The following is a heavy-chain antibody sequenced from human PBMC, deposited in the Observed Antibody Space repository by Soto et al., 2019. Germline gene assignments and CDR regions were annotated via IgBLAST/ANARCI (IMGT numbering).Heavy chain of an antibody. V-gene: IGHV3-23*01. CDR3: ATDSSGWYAPYYHYGMDV. Sequence: GGSLRLSCAASGFTFSSYAMSWVRQAPGKGLEWVSAISGSGGSTYYADSVKGRFTTSRDNSKNTLYLQMNSLRAEDTAVYYCATDSSGWYAPYYHYGMDVWGQGTTVTVSS. CDR1: GFTFSSYA. J-gene: IGHJ6*02. CDR2: ISGSGGST. D-gene: IGHD6-19*01.